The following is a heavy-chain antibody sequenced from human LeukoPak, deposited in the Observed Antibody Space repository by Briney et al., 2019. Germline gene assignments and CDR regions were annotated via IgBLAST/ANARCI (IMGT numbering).Heavy chain of an antibody. Sequence: GESLKISCKGSGNSFASYWVGWVRQMSGKGLEWMGIIYPDDSDTRYSPSFQGQVTITADKSISTAYLQWNSLKASDTAMYFCARRIAGSGSDYWGQGTLVTVSS. D-gene: IGHD6-13*01. CDR3: ARRIAGSGSDY. CDR1: GNSFASYW. CDR2: IYPDDSDT. V-gene: IGHV5-51*01. J-gene: IGHJ4*02.